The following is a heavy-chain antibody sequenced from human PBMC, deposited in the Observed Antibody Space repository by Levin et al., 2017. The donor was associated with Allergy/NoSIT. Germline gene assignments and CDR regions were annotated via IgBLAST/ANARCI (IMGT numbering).Heavy chain of an antibody. CDR1: GFTFSSYW. CDR2: IKQDGSER. J-gene: IGHJ4*02. V-gene: IGHV3-7*01. Sequence: GESLKISCAASGFTFSSYWMSWVRQAPGKGLEWVANIKQDGSERYYVDSLKGRFTISRDNAKNSLYLQMNSLRAEDTAVYYCARDRRALAGHDSWGQGTLVTVSS. D-gene: IGHD6-19*01. CDR3: ARDRRALAGHDS.